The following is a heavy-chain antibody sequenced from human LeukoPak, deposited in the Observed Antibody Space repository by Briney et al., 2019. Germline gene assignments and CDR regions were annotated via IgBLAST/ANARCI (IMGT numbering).Heavy chain of an antibody. J-gene: IGHJ4*02. Sequence: SETLSLTCTVSGGSISSSDYYWGWIRQPPGKGLEWIGSIYYSGSTYYNPSLKSRVTISVDTSKNQFSLKLSSVTAADTAVYYCARGEWELLDYWGQGTLVTVSS. CDR2: IYYSGST. D-gene: IGHD1-26*01. CDR1: GGSISSSDYY. V-gene: IGHV4-39*07. CDR3: ARGEWELLDY.